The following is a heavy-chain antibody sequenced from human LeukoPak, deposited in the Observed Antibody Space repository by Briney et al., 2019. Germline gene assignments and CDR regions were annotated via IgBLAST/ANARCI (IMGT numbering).Heavy chain of an antibody. V-gene: IGHV4-4*09. CDR2: IHFSGST. D-gene: IGHD2-21*01. CDR1: GGSITNYY. CDR3: ARTYCGDCFLGNWYFDL. Sequence: PSETLSLTCSVSGGSITNYYWSWIRQPPGKGLEWIAYIHFSGSTNINPSLKSRVTMSLDTSKHHFSLDLTSVTAAATAVYYCARTYCGDCFLGNWYFDLWGRGTLITVSS. J-gene: IGHJ2*01.